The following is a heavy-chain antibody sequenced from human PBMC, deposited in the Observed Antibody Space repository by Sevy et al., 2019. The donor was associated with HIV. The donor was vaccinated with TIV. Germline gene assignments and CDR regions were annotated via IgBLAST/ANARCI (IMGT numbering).Heavy chain of an antibody. CDR1: GFTFSDYY. V-gene: IGHV3-11*01. J-gene: IGHJ6*02. CDR2: ISSSGSTI. CDR3: ARARSGFWSGYGYYYYGMDV. Sequence: GGSLRLSCAASGFTFSDYYMSWIRQAPGKRLEWVSYISSSGSTIYYADSVKGRCTISRDNAKNSLYLQMNSLRAEDTAVYYCARARSGFWSGYGYYYYGMDVWGQGTTVTVSS. D-gene: IGHD3-3*01.